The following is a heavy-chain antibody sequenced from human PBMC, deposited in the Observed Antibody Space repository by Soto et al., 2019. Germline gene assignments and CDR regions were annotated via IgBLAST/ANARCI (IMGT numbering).Heavy chain of an antibody. D-gene: IGHD2-8*01. CDR3: ARHRRYYPFDI. CDR2: IYAGDTET. V-gene: IGHV5-51*01. CDR1: GYGFTSYW. J-gene: IGHJ3*02. Sequence: PGESLKISCKGSGYGFTSYWIGWVRQMPGKGLEWMGIIYAGDTETRYSPSFQGLVTISADKSISTAYLQWSSLKASDTAMYDCARHRRYYPFDIWGQGTMVTVSS.